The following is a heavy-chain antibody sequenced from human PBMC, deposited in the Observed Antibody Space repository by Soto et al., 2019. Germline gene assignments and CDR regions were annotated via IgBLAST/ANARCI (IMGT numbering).Heavy chain of an antibody. J-gene: IGHJ4*02. V-gene: IGHV3-33*01. CDR3: ARVPRFDTWYFDY. CDR2: LWYDGSRE. D-gene: IGHD2-2*02. CDR1: GFSVNTHV. Sequence: QVQLVESGGGVVQPGRSLRLSCAASGFSVNTHVIHWIRQAPGKGLEWVAVLWYDGSREYYAGSVKGRFTISRDNSKNMMYLQMDNLRVEDTAVYYCARVPRFDTWYFDYWGQGTLATVSS.